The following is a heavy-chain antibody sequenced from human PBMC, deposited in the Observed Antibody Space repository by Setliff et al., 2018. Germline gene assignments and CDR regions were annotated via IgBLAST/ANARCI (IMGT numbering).Heavy chain of an antibody. CDR3: VRGGEGRDDSNSGS. V-gene: IGHV3-35*01. CDR2: VSWNGSRT. CDR1: GFTFSNSD. J-gene: IGHJ5*02. D-gene: IGHD2-21*02. Sequence: GSLRLSCAASGFTFSNSDMNWVRQAPGKGLEWVSGVSWNGSRTHYADSVKGRFIISRDNSRNFLYQQMNSLRAEDTAVYYCVRGGEGRDDSNSGSWGQGTLVTVSS.